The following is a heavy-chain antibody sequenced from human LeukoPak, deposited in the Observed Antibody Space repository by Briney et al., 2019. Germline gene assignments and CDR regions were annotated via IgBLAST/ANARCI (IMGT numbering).Heavy chain of an antibody. CDR2: IWYDGSNK. D-gene: IGHD2-2*01. CDR1: GFTFSSYG. CDR3: ARGLYCSSTSCFYYYYYYGMDV. Sequence: QPGRSLRLSCAASGFTFSSYGMHWVRQAPGKGLEWVAVIWYDGSNKYYADSVKGRFTISRDNSKNTLYLQMNSLRAEDTAVYYCARGLYCSSTSCFYYYYYYGMDVWGQGTTVTVSS. J-gene: IGHJ6*02. V-gene: IGHV3-33*01.